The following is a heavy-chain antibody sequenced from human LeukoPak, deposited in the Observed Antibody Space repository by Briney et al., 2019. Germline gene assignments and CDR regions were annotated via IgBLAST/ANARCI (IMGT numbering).Heavy chain of an antibody. J-gene: IGHJ4*02. Sequence: GASVKVPCKASGGTFSSYAISWVRQAPGQGLEWMGRIIPILGIANYAQKFQGRVTITADKSTSTAYMELSSLRSEDTAVYYCAGPTTTPGSPVGYWGQGTLVTVSS. V-gene: IGHV1-69*04. CDR3: AGPTTTPGSPVGY. CDR2: IIPILGIA. CDR1: GGTFSSYA. D-gene: IGHD1-26*01.